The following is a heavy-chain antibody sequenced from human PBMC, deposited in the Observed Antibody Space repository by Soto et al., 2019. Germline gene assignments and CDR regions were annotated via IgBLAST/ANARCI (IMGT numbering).Heavy chain of an antibody. D-gene: IGHD2-8*02. J-gene: IGHJ4*02. V-gene: IGHV3-23*01. CDR3: VKDPVSGGTGGARFDY. CDR2: MSGNGGRI. CDR1: GFTFSNYA. Sequence: GGSLRLSCAVSGFTFSNYAMTWVRQAPGKGLEWVSVMSGNGGRILYADSVKGRFTISRDNSKNTLYLQMNSLRLEDTAVYYCVKDPVSGGTGGARFDYWGQGTLVTVSS.